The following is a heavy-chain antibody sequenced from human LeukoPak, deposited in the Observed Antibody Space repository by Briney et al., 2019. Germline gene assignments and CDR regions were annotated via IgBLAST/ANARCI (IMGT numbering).Heavy chain of an antibody. CDR1: GFTFSSYA. V-gene: IGHV3-30*04. D-gene: IGHD2-8*01. Sequence: GGSLRLSCAASGFTFSSYAMHWVRQAPGKGLEWVAVISYDGSNKYYADSVKGRFTISRDNSKNTLYLQMNSLRAEGTAVYYCARLNGASRAFDIWGQGTMVTVSS. CDR3: ARLNGASRAFDI. CDR2: ISYDGSNK. J-gene: IGHJ3*02.